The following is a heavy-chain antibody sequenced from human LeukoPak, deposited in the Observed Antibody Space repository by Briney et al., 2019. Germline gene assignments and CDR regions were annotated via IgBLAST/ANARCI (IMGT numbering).Heavy chain of an antibody. CDR1: GGSISSDY. J-gene: IGHJ4*02. D-gene: IGHD3-16*01. CDR3: ARYLRQPGTFYLDY. V-gene: IGHV4-59*01. Sequence: SETLSLTCTVSGGSISSDYWTWIRQPPGKGLEWIGYIYYSGSTNYNPSLKSRVTMSVDTSKNQFSLKLTSVTAAASAVYYCARYLRQPGTFYLDYWGQGTLVTVSS. CDR2: IYYSGST.